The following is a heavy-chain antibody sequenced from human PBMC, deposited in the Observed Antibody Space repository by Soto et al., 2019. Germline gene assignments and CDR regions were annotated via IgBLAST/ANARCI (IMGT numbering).Heavy chain of an antibody. CDR1: GFTVSSNY. CDR2: IYSGGST. D-gene: IGHD3-10*01. J-gene: IGHJ4*02. Sequence: HLGGSLRLSCAASGFTVSSNYMSWVRQAPGKGLEWDSVIYSGGSTYYADSVEGRFTISRDNSKNTLYLQMNSLRAEDTAVYYCARVSPMVRGDPPGYFDYWGQGTLVTVSS. CDR3: ARVSPMVRGDPPGYFDY. V-gene: IGHV3-53*01.